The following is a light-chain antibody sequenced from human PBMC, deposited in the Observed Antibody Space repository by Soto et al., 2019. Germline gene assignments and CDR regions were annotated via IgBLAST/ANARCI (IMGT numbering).Light chain of an antibody. V-gene: IGKV3-11*01. CDR2: DAS. Sequence: SVLRHAPGTLSLSPGEEGTLSFRASQSVSSYLAWYQQKPGQAPRLLIYDASNRATGIPARFSGSGSGTDFTLTISSLEPEDFAVYYCQQRSKSLTFGGGTNVDTK. CDR3: QQRSKSLT. J-gene: IGKJ4*01. CDR1: QSVSSY.